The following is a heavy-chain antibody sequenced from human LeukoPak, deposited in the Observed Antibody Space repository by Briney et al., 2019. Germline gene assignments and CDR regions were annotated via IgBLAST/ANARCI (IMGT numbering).Heavy chain of an antibody. J-gene: IGHJ4*02. Sequence: PSETLSLTCTVSGGSISSSSYYWGWIRQPPGKGLEWIGSIYYSGSTYYNPSLKSRVTISVDTSKNQFSLKLSSVTAADTAVYYCASLNYDYVWHYWGQRTLVTVSS. CDR2: IYYSGST. D-gene: IGHD3-16*01. CDR3: ASLNYDYVWHY. V-gene: IGHV4-39*01. CDR1: GGSISSSSYY.